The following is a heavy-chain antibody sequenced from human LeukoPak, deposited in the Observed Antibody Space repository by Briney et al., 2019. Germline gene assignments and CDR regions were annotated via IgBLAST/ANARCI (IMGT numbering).Heavy chain of an antibody. CDR2: IYYSGST. Sequence: PSETLSLTCIVSGGSISYYYWVWIRQPPGKGLEWIGSIYYSGSTYYNPSLKSRVTISVDTSKNQFSLKLSSVTAADTAVYFCARTPRYSGNYYNAFDIWGQGTTVTVSS. CDR3: ARTPRYSGNYYNAFDI. J-gene: IGHJ3*02. V-gene: IGHV4-39*01. D-gene: IGHD1-26*01. CDR1: GGSISYYY.